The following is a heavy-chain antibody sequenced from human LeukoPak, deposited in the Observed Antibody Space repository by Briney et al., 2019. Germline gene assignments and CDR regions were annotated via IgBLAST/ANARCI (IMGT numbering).Heavy chain of an antibody. V-gene: IGHV3-74*01. CDR2: ITSDGSST. Sequence: GGSLRLSCAASGFTFSSYWMHWVRQAPGKGLVWVSRITSDGSSTSYADSVKGRFTISRDNAKNTLYLQMNSLRAEDTAVYYCASKERGYRYGRPSDWGQGTLVTVSS. CDR1: GFTFSSYW. CDR3: ASKERGYRYGRPSD. J-gene: IGHJ4*02. D-gene: IGHD5-18*01.